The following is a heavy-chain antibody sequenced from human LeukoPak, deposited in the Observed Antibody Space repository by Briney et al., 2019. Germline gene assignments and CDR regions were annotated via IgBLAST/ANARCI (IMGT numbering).Heavy chain of an antibody. J-gene: IGHJ5*02. CDR2: INSDGSST. CDR1: GFTFSSYW. V-gene: IGHV3-74*01. CDR3: ARGGMVRGVKPWFDP. D-gene: IGHD3-10*01. Sequence: PGGSLRLSCAASGFTFSSYWMHWVRHAPGKGLVWVSRINSDGSSTSYADSVKGRFTISRDNAKNTLYLQMNSLRAEDTAVYYCARGGMVRGVKPWFDPWGQGTLVTVSS.